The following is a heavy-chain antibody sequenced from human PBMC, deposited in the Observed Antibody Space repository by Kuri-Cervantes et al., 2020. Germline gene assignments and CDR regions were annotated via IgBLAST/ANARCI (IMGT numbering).Heavy chain of an antibody. CDR3: SRRYYDDSSGYYDY. Sequence: GGSLRLSCTGSGYSFTSYWIGWVRQRPGKGLEWVGIICPGDCDTSYSTSSQGKVAITADKSISTTYLQLSSLKASASSMDYCSRRYYDDSSGYYDYWGQGTLVTVSS. V-gene: IGHV5-51*01. CDR1: GYSFTSYW. J-gene: IGHJ4*02. CDR2: ICPGDCDT. D-gene: IGHD3-22*01.